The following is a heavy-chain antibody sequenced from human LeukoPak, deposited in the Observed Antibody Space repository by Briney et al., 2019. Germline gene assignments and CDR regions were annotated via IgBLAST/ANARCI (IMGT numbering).Heavy chain of an antibody. Sequence: GGSLTLSCAAYGFSFSTYCMHWVRQAPGKRLESVAVIWYDGSHQYYADSVKGRLTISRHMSNNTLYLQMNNLRVDDTALYYCARDLGLRYGSGAYRFDPWGQGTQVIVSS. CDR2: IWYDGSHQ. J-gene: IGHJ5*02. CDR1: GFSFSTYC. CDR3: ARDLGLRYGSGAYRFDP. V-gene: IGHV3-33*08. D-gene: IGHD3-10*01.